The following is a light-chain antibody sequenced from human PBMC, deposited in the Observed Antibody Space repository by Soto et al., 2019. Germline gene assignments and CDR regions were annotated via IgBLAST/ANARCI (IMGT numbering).Light chain of an antibody. V-gene: IGKV3-20*01. CDR3: QHYVTSLTT. J-gene: IGKJ1*01. CDR2: GAS. CDR1: QSVSSY. Sequence: EIVLTQSPATLSLSPGERATLSCRASQSVSSYLAWYHQKPGQAPRLLIFGASIRVKGIPDRFIGSGSGTDFTLTISRLEPEDFAVYYCQHYVTSLTTFGQGTKVDIK.